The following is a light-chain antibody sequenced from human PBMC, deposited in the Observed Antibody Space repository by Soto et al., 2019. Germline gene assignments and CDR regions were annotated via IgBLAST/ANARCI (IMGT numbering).Light chain of an antibody. V-gene: IGLV1-44*01. CDR1: NSNLGSNI. CDR3: AAWQDSRIRLV. CDR2: NDN. Sequence: QSVLTQPPSGSGTPGQRVTISCSGSNSNLGSNIAKWIQQPPGAAPKLLILNDNQRPSGIPDRLSGTKSGTSASLGTSGLQPDDEGDEYCAAWQDSRIRLVLGRGTQVT. J-gene: IGLJ2*01.